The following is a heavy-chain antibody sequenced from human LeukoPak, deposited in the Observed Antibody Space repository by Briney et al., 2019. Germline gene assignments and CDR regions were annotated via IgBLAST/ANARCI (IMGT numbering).Heavy chain of an antibody. D-gene: IGHD3-3*01. J-gene: IGHJ5*02. V-gene: IGHV3-48*02. CDR2: ISDSGHTK. CDR1: GFTLSRYA. Sequence: TGGSLRLSCAASGFTLSRYAMSWVRQAPGKGLERIAFISDSGHTKYNADSVKGRFTISRDNAKNSVFLQMNSLRDEDTAVYYCARKELEGSWFDPWGQGTLVTVTS. CDR3: ARKELEGSWFDP.